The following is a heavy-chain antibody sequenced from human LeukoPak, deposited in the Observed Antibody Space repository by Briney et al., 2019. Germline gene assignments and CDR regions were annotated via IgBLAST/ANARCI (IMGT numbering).Heavy chain of an antibody. V-gene: IGHV3-53*01. D-gene: IGHD2-15*01. Sequence: PGGSLRLSCAASGFIVSSNYMSWVRQAPGKGLEWVSVIYSGGSTYYADSVKGRFTISRDNSKNTLYLQMNSLGAEDTAVYYCASTHLGYCSSVSCQNDYWGQGTQVTVSS. CDR2: IYSGGST. J-gene: IGHJ4*02. CDR3: ASTHLGYCSSVSCQNDY. CDR1: GFIVSSNY.